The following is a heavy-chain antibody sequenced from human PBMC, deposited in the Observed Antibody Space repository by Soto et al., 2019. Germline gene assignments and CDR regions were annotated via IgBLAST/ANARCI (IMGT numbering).Heavy chain of an antibody. CDR3: ARQSGSGSYYYYGMDV. CDR1: GGSISSSSYY. CDR2: IYYSGST. D-gene: IGHD3-10*01. J-gene: IGHJ6*02. Sequence: ERLTRTGAVSGGSISSSSYYGGWIREPPGKGLEWIGSIYYSGSTYYNPSLKSRVTISVDTSKNQFSLKLSSVTAADTAVYYCARQSGSGSYYYYGMDVWGQGTTVTVYS. V-gene: IGHV4-39*01.